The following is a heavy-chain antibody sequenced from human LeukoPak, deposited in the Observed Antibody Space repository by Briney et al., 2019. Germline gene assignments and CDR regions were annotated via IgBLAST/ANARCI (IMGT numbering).Heavy chain of an antibody. CDR2: ISWNSGSI. Sequence: GGSLRLSCAASGFTFDDYAMHWVRRAPGKGLEWVSGISWNSGSIGYADSVKGRFTISRDNAKNSLYLQMNSLRAEDTALYYCAKDISGSYLTVFDYWGQGTLVTVSS. CDR1: GFTFDDYA. V-gene: IGHV3-9*01. D-gene: IGHD1-26*01. J-gene: IGHJ4*02. CDR3: AKDISGSYLTVFDY.